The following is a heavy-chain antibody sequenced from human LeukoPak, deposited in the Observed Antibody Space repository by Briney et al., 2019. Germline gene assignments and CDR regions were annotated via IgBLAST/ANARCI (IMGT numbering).Heavy chain of an antibody. D-gene: IGHD1-26*01. J-gene: IGHJ4*02. CDR1: GFTFSSYW. CDR2: IDVDGSTT. CDR3: ARDCLSGSYKY. Sequence: GGSLRLSCAASGFTFSSYWMHWVRQAPGKGLVWVSHIDVDGSTTNYADSVKGRFTISRDNAKNTLNLQMNSLRAEDAAVYYCARDCLSGSYKYWGQGTLVTVSS. V-gene: IGHV3-74*01.